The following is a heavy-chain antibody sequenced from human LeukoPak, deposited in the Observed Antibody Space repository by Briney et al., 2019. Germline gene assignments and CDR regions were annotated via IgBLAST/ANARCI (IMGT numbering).Heavy chain of an antibody. J-gene: IGHJ5*02. CDR1: GFTFSSYS. D-gene: IGHD6-13*01. Sequence: GGSQRLSCAASGFTFSSYSMNWVRQAPGKGLEWVSSISSSSSYIYYADSVKGRFTISRDNAKNSLYLQMNSLRAEDTAVYYCARDDDGYSSSWSNWFDPWGQGTLVTVSS. CDR2: ISSSSSYI. V-gene: IGHV3-21*01. CDR3: ARDDDGYSSSWSNWFDP.